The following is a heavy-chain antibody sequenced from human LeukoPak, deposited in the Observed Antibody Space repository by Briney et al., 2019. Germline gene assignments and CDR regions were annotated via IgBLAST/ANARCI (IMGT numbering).Heavy chain of an antibody. V-gene: IGHV4-34*01. CDR2: ISKSGST. J-gene: IGHJ6*03. CDR3: ARGRESNCARYDNMDV. D-gene: IGHD4-11*01. Sequence: PSETLSLTCAVSGGSLSSYFWSWIRQSPGKGLEWIGYISKSGSTSYNPSLNSRVTISLETSKKQVSLQLSSVTAADTAVYYCARGRESNCARYDNMDVWGEGVTVSAS. CDR1: GGSLSSYF.